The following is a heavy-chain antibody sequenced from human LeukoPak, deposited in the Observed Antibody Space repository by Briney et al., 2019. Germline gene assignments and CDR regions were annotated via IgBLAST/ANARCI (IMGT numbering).Heavy chain of an antibody. CDR2: INPSGGST. CDR3: ARDTVGDGLGYYFDY. Sequence: GASVKVSCTASGYTFTSYYMHWVRQAPGQGLEWMGVINPSGGSTSYAHKFQGRVTMTSDTSTSTVYMELRSLRSEDTAVYYCARDTVGDGLGYYFDYWGQGTLVTVSS. D-gene: IGHD5-24*01. CDR1: GYTFTSYY. J-gene: IGHJ4*02. V-gene: IGHV1-46*01.